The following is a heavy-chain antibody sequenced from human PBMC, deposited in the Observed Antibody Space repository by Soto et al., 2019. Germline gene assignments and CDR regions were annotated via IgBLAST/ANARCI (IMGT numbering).Heavy chain of an antibody. CDR3: ARAPPYGSGSSGMDV. CDR2: IFYSGSP. CDR1: GGSISGYY. D-gene: IGHD3-10*01. J-gene: IGHJ6*02. Sequence: QVQLQESGPGLVKPSETLSLTCTVSGGSISGYYWSWVRLPPWQGLEWLGYIFYSGSPRYNPSLKSRVTTSVDTSKNHVSLNLRSVSAAETAVYYCARAPPYGSGSSGMDVWGHGTTVIVSS. V-gene: IGHV4-59*12.